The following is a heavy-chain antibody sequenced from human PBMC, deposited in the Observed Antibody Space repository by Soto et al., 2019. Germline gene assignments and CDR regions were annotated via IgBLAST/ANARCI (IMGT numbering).Heavy chain of an antibody. J-gene: IGHJ4*02. CDR1: GFTFSTYW. D-gene: IGHD2-2*01. V-gene: IGHV3-7*01. CDR2: IKEDGSEE. CDR3: ATAISSPFSNFGY. Sequence: EVQLVQSGGDLVQPGGSLRLSCVASGFTFSTYWMTRVRQAPGMGLEWVAGIKEDGSEEVYVDSVKGRFSISRDNAKTSLYLQLNSLRAEDTAVYYCATAISSPFSNFGYWGQGSLVTVSS.